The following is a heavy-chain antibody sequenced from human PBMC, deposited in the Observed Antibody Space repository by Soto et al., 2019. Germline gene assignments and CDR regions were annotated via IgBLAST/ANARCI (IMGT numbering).Heavy chain of an antibody. Sequence: EVQLLASGGNLVQPGGSLRLSCAASGFTVSTYAMSWVRQGPGKGLGWVSSVSGTGGITFYADSVKGRLSISRDNPKNMVYLQLNSLGAEDTAVYFCAKAAVFSWGSDRTDAFDIWGQGTMVTVSS. CDR1: GFTVSTYA. D-gene: IGHD3-16*02. CDR3: AKAAVFSWGSDRTDAFDI. CDR2: VSGTGGIT. V-gene: IGHV3-23*01. J-gene: IGHJ3*02.